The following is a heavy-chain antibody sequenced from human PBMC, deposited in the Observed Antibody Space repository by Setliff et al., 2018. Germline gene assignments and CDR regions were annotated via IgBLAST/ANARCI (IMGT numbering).Heavy chain of an antibody. Sequence: ASVKVSCKASGYTFTSYGISWVRQAPGQGLEWTGWISAYYGNTNYAQKLQGRVTMTTDTSTSTAYMELRSLRSDDTAVYYCARVPYPHRFPYSNYLGYYYYYYMDVWGKGTTVTVSS. CDR3: ARVPYPHRFPYSNYLGYYYYYYMDV. V-gene: IGHV1-18*01. CDR2: ISAYYGNT. D-gene: IGHD4-4*01. J-gene: IGHJ6*03. CDR1: GYTFTSYG.